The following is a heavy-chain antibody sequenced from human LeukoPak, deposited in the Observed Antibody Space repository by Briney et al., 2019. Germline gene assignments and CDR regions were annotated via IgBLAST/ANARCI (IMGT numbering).Heavy chain of an antibody. D-gene: IGHD6-13*01. Sequence: SETLSLTCTVSGGSISSYYWSWIRQPPGKGLEWIGYLHYSGSTNYNPSLKSRVTISVDTSKNQFSLKLRSVTAADTAVYYCARGGDSDTRSISAAYGMDVWGQGTTVTVSS. J-gene: IGHJ6*02. CDR2: LHYSGST. CDR3: ARGGDSDTRSISAAYGMDV. CDR1: GGSISSYY. V-gene: IGHV4-59*01.